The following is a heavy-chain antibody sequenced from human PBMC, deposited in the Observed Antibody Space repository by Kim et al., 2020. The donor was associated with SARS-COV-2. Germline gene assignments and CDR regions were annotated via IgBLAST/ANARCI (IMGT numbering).Heavy chain of an antibody. Sequence: TYYTPSLKSRVTISVDTSKNQFSLKLSSVTAADTAVYYCALRIAVAGTLLWGQGTLVTVSS. CDR2: T. J-gene: IGHJ4*02. D-gene: IGHD6-19*01. CDR3: ALRIAVAGTLL. V-gene: IGHV4-30-2*04.